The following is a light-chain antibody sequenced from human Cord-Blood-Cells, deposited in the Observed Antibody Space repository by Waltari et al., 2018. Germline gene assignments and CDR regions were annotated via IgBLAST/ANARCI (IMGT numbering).Light chain of an antibody. Sequence: QSVLTQPPSASGTPGQRVTISCSGSSSNIGSNYVYWYQQLPGTATKLLIYRNTQRPSGVPDRFSGSKSGTAASLAISGLRSEDEADYYCAAWDDSLSGPVFGGGTKLTVL. J-gene: IGLJ3*02. CDR1: SSNIGSNY. CDR2: RNT. V-gene: IGLV1-47*01. CDR3: AAWDDSLSGPV.